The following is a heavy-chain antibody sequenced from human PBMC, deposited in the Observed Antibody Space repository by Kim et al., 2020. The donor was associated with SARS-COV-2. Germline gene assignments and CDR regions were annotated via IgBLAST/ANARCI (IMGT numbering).Heavy chain of an antibody. CDR1: GSTFSSYG. CDR2: ISYDGSNK. Sequence: GGSLRLSCAASGSTFSSYGMHWVRQAPGKGLEWVAVISYDGSNKYYADSVKGRFTISRDNSKNTLYLQMNSLRAEDTAVYYCAKYLGPRIQLWLRYYGMDVWGQGTTVTVSS. CDR3: AKYLGPRIQLWLRYYGMDV. J-gene: IGHJ6*02. D-gene: IGHD5-18*01. V-gene: IGHV3-30*18.